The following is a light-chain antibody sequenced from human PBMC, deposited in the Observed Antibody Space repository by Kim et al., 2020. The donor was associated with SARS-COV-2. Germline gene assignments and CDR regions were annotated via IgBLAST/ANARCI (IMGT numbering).Light chain of an antibody. V-gene: IGKV1-39*01. CDR2: AAS. J-gene: IGKJ4*01. CDR3: QQSHTAPLLT. Sequence: DIQMTQSPSSLAASVGDRVTIACRASQSINTYLNWYQQKPGKAPKLLIYAASTLQSGVPSRFSGSGSGTDFTLTISSLQPEDFATYYCQQSHTAPLLTFGGGTKLEI. CDR1: QSINTY.